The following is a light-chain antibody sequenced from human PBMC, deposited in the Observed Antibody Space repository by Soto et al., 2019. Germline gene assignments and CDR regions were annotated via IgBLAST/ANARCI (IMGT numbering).Light chain of an antibody. V-gene: IGKV3-20*01. CDR3: QQYNNWPQT. Sequence: NVLKQSAGTLSLSPGERATLSCRASQSVSSSYLAWYQQKPGQAPRLLIYGASSRATGIPDRFSGSGSRTEFTLTISSLQSEDFAEYHCQQYNNWPQTFGQGTKVDIK. J-gene: IGKJ1*01. CDR2: GAS. CDR1: QSVSSSY.